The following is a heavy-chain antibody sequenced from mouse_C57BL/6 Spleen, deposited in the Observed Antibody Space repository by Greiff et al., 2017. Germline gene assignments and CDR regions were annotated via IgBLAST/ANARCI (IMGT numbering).Heavy chain of an antibody. CDR3: ARDDYPYYAMDY. Sequence: EVKVVESGPELVKPGDSVKISCKASGYSFTGYFMNWVMQSHGKSLEWIGRINPYNGDTFYNQKFKGKATLTVDKSSSTAHMELRSLTSEDSAVYYCARDDYPYYAMDYWGQGTSVTVSS. J-gene: IGHJ4*01. D-gene: IGHD2-4*01. CDR1: GYSFTGYF. CDR2: INPYNGDT. V-gene: IGHV1-20*01.